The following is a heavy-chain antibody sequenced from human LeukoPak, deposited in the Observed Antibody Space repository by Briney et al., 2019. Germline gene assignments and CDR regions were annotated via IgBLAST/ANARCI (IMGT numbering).Heavy chain of an antibody. CDR3: ARDRRPYYYGSGSYYSNAAEYFQH. Sequence: ASVKVSCKSSGYTFTSYAMNWVRQAPGQGLEWMGWINTNTGNPTYAQGFTGRFVFSLDTSVSTAYLQISSLKAEDTAVYYCARDRRPYYYGSGSYYSNAAEYFQHWGQGTLVTVSS. J-gene: IGHJ1*01. D-gene: IGHD3-10*01. CDR1: GYTFTSYA. CDR2: INTNTGNP. V-gene: IGHV7-4-1*02.